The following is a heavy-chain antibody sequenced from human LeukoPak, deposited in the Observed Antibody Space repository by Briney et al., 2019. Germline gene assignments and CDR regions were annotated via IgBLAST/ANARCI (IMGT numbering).Heavy chain of an antibody. V-gene: IGHV4-61*02. CDR2: IYTSGST. J-gene: IGHJ4*02. CDR3: SRGYCSGDSCYHSYPWFDY. Sequence: SETLSLTCTVSGGSISSGSYYWSWIRQPAGKGLEWIGRIYTSGSTNYNPSLKSRVTISVDTSKNQFSLKLSSVTAADTAVYYCSRGYCSGDSCYHSYPWFDYWGQGTLVTVSS. D-gene: IGHD2-15*01. CDR1: GGSISSGSYY.